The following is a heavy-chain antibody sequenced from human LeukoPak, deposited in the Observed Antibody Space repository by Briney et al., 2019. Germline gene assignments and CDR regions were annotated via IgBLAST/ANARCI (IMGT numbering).Heavy chain of an antibody. CDR1: GFTFSSYW. V-gene: IGHV3-74*01. D-gene: IGHD3-10*01. CDR3: ARADATMVRGVIITEYYFDY. Sequence: GGSLRLSCAASGFTFSSYWMHWVRQAPGKGLVWVSRINSDGSSTNYADSVKGRFTISRDNAKNTLYLQMNSLRAEDTAVYYCARADATMVRGVIITEYYFDYWGQGTLVTVSS. CDR2: INSDGSST. J-gene: IGHJ4*02.